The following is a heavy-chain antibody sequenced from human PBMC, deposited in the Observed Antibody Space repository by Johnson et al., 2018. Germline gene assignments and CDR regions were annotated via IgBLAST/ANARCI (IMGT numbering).Heavy chain of an antibody. J-gene: IGHJ3*02. CDR1: GFTFSSYG. Sequence: QVQLGEAGGGVVEPGRSLRLSCAASGFTFSSYGLHWVRQAPGKGLEWVAVISYDGNNKYYADSLKGRFTIPRETSKNTLYLQMNSQRTENTAVYYCAKAGAPMVISQSDTFDIWGQGTMVAVSS. V-gene: IGHV3-30*18. D-gene: IGHD5-18*01. CDR2: ISYDGNNK. CDR3: AKAGAPMVISQSDTFDI.